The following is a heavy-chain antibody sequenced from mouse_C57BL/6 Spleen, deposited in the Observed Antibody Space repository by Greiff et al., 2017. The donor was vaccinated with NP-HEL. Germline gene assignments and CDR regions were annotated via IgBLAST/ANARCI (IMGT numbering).Heavy chain of an antibody. J-gene: IGHJ1*03. CDR2: ISSGSSTI. Sequence: EVQRVESGGGLVKPGGSLKLSCAASGFTFSDYGMHWVRQAPEKGLEWVAYISSGSSTIYYADTVKGRFTISRDNAKNTLFLQMTSLRSEDTAMYYCARPGYYYGGWYFDVWGTGTTVTVSS. CDR3: ARPGYYYGGWYFDV. CDR1: GFTFSDYG. V-gene: IGHV5-17*01. D-gene: IGHD1-1*01.